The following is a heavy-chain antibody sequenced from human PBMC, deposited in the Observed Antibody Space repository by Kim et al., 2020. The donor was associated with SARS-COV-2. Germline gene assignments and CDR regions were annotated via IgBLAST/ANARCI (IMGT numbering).Heavy chain of an antibody. D-gene: IGHD1-26*01. V-gene: IGHV1-69*02. Sequence: KFQGRVTITADKSTSTAYMELSSLRSEDTAVYYCARSRSYYVYYYGMDVWGQGTTVTVSS. J-gene: IGHJ6*02. CDR3: ARSRSYYVYYYGMDV.